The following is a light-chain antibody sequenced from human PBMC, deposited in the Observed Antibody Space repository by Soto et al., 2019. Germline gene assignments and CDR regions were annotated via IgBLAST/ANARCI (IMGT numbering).Light chain of an antibody. J-gene: IGKJ1*01. CDR3: HQYDNWPKT. CDR1: QSISNH. CDR2: AAS. Sequence: DIQMTQSPASLSASVEDRVIITCRASQSISNHLNWYQQKPGKAPKLLIFAASSLQSGVPSRFSGSRSGPDFTLTISSLQPEDFAVYYCHQYDNWPKTFGQGTKVDIK. V-gene: IGKV1-39*01.